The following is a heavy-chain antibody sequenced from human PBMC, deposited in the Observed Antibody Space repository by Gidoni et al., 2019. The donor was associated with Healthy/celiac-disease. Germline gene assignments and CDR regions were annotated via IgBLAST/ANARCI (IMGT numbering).Heavy chain of an antibody. CDR3: ARDGGFELTCMDV. J-gene: IGHJ6*02. CDR1: GFTFSSYS. CDR2: ISSSSSYI. Sequence: EVQLVESGGGLVKPGGSLRLSCAASGFTFSSYSMNWVRQAPGKGLEWVSSISSSSSYIYYADSVKGRFTISRDNAKNSLYLQMNSLRAEDTAVYYCARDGGFELTCMDVWGQGTTVTVSS. V-gene: IGHV3-21*01. D-gene: IGHD2-15*01.